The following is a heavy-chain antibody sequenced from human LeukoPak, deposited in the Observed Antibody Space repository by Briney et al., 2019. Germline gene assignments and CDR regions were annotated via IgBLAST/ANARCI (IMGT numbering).Heavy chain of an antibody. V-gene: IGHV3-15*01. J-gene: IGHJ4*02. CDR3: TTPPD. Sequence: GGSLRLSCAGLGFSVKFMTWVRQAPGKGLEWVGRIKPIATGGTTEYAAPVKGRFTISRDDSKNTVYLQMNSLESEDTAVYYCTTPPDWGQGTLVTVSS. CDR1: GFSVKF. CDR2: IKPIATGGTT.